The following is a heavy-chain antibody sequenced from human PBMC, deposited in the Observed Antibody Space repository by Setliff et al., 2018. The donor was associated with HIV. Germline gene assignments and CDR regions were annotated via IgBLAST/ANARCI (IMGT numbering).Heavy chain of an antibody. D-gene: IGHD2-21*02. CDR1: GYSISNDYY. V-gene: IGHV4-38-2*02. J-gene: IGHJ3*02. Sequence: SETLSLTCTVSGYSISNDYYWGWIRQPPGKGLEWIASIYHSGNTYYNPSLKSRVTISVDTSKNQFPLRLSSVTAADTAVYYCAREVDVVTTSDAFDIWGQGTMVTVS. CDR3: AREVDVVTTSDAFDI. CDR2: IYHSGNT.